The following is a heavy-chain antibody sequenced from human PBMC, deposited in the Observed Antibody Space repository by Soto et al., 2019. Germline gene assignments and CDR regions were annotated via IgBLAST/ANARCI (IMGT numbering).Heavy chain of an antibody. CDR3: VRDPSGYLAVTGTGGYFDY. J-gene: IGHJ4*02. CDR2: ISYDGNNK. Sequence: QVQLVESGGGVVQPDKSLRLSCAASGFTFNSYAMHWVRQAPGKGLEWVAVISYDGNNKYYADSVKGRFTISRDNSKNTLHLQMNSLRAEDTAVYYCVRDPSGYLAVTGTGGYFDYWGRGTLVTVSS. V-gene: IGHV3-30-3*01. D-gene: IGHD6-19*01. CDR1: GFTFNSYA.